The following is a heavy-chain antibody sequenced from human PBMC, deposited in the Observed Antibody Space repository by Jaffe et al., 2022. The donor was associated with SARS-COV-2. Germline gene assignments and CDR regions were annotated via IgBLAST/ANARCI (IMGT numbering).Heavy chain of an antibody. CDR3: ASSCRSVGEAGTDY. CDR2: IRQDGSEK. V-gene: IGHV3-7*01. J-gene: IGHJ4*02. Sequence: EVQLVESGGGLVQPGGSLRLSCAASGFTFSSYWMSWVRQAPGKGLEWVANIRQDGSEKNYVDSVKGRFTISRDNAKNSLYLQMNSLRVEDSAVYYCASSCRSVGEAGTDYWGQGTLVTVSS. D-gene: IGHD6-19*01. CDR1: GFTFSSYW.